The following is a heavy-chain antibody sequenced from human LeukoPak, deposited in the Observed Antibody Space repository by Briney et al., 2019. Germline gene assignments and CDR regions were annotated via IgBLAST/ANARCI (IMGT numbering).Heavy chain of an antibody. CDR3: ARRALASDY. D-gene: IGHD3-3*02. Sequence: SETLSLTCAVYGGSFSGYYWSWIRQPPGKGLEWIGEINHSGSTNYNPSLESRVTISVDTSKNQFSLKLSSVTAADTAVYYCARRALASDYWGQGTLVTVSS. J-gene: IGHJ4*02. V-gene: IGHV4-34*01. CDR2: INHSGST. CDR1: GGSFSGYY.